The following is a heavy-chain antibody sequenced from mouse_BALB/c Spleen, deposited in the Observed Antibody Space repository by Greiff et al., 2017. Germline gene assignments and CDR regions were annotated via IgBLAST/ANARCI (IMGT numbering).Heavy chain of an antibody. CDR2: MWGGGST. V-gene: IGHV2-6-5*01. Sequence: VKLVESGPGLVAPSQSLSITCTVSGFSLTDYGVSWIRQPPGKGLEWLGVMWGGGSTYYNSALKSRLSISKDNSKSQVFLKMNSLQTDDTAMYYCAKPDYGSSWFAYWGQGTLVTVSA. D-gene: IGHD1-1*01. CDR1: GFSLTDYG. CDR3: AKPDYGSSWFAY. J-gene: IGHJ3*01.